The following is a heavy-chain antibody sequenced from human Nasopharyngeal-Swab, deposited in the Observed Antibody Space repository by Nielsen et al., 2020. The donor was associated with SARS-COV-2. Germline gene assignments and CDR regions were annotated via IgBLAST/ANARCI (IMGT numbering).Heavy chain of an antibody. V-gene: IGHV1-8*01. CDR2: MNPNSGNT. CDR3: ASRYYDFWSGYPSAFDI. Sequence: WVRQAPGQGLEWMGWMNPNSGNTGYAQKFQGRVTMTRNTSIGTAYMELSSLRSEDTAVYYCASRYYDFWSGYPSAFDIWGQGTMVTVSS. J-gene: IGHJ3*02. D-gene: IGHD3-3*01.